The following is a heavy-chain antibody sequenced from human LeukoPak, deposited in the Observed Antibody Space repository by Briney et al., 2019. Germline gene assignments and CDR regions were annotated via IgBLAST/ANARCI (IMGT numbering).Heavy chain of an antibody. CDR1: GGSISSYY. J-gene: IGHJ3*02. CDR3: ARDRSRYSHDAFDI. Sequence: SSETLSLTCTVSGGSISSYYWSWIRRPPGKGLEWIGYIYYSGSTNYNPSLKSRVTISVDTSKNQFSLKLSSVTAADTAVYYCARDRSRYSHDAFDIWGQGTMVTVSS. D-gene: IGHD5-18*01. V-gene: IGHV4-59*01. CDR2: IYYSGST.